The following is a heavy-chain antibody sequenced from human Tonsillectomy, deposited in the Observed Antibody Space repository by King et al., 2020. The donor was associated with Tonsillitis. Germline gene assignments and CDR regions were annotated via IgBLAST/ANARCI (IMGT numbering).Heavy chain of an antibody. V-gene: IGHV5-51*01. J-gene: IGHJ4*02. D-gene: IGHD6-19*01. Sequence: QLVQSGAEVKKPGESLRISCKGSAYSFTSYWIAWVRQMPGKGLEWMGIIYPGYSDTTYSPSFQGQVTFSADKSISTAYLHWSSLKASDTAMFYCARQVYSSGWYLDYWGQGTLVTVSS. CDR2: IYPGYSDT. CDR1: AYSFTSYW. CDR3: ARQVYSSGWYLDY.